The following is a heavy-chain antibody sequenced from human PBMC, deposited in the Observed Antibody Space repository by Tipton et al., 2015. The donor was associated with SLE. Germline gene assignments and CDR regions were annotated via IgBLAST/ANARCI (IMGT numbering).Heavy chain of an antibody. J-gene: IGHJ4*02. V-gene: IGHV3-30*04. Sequence: RSLRLSCAASGFTFSSYAMHWVRQAPGKGLEWVAVISYDGSNKYYADSVKGRFTISRDNSKNTLYLQMNSLRAEDTAVYYCAKVGEGSDFWSMDYWGQGTLVTVSS. CDR2: ISYDGSNK. D-gene: IGHD3-3*01. CDR1: GFTFSSYA. CDR3: AKVGEGSDFWSMDY.